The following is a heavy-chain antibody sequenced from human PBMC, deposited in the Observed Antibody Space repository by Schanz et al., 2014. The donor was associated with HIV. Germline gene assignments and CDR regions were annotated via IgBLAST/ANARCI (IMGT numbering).Heavy chain of an antibody. CDR3: ARDLNVGRHFDH. V-gene: IGHV3-33*08. D-gene: IGHD1-26*01. CDR1: GFSFSNFW. Sequence: QVQLVESGGGLVQSGGSLRLSCAASGFSFSNFWVTWVRQAPGKGPEWVAVIGHEGNDIHYVDSVAGRFSISRDNSKNTLYLQLGSLRTEDTAVYYCARDLNVGRHFDHWGQGTLVTVSS. CDR2: IGHEGNDI. J-gene: IGHJ4*02.